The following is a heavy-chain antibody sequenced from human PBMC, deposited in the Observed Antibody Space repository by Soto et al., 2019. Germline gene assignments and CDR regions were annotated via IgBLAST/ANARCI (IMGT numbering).Heavy chain of an antibody. CDR2: IKSEIDGGTT. Sequence: EVKLVESGGGLEKPGGSLRLSCAASELTFTNAWISWVRQPPGKGLEWVGRIKSEIDGGTTDYAAPGKGRSTIARDNSTNTLQLEVNSLTTKDTAPDYCTTDPATTVTTPDFASDGWGQGTMFSVSS. V-gene: IGHV3-15*01. CDR1: ELTFTNAW. CDR3: TTDPATTVTTPDFASDG. J-gene: IGHJ6*02. D-gene: IGHD4-17*01.